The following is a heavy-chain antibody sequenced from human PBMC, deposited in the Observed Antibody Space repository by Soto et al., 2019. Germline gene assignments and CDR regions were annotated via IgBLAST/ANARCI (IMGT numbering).Heavy chain of an antibody. CDR1: GDSITTYY. CDR2: IYYNGGT. V-gene: IGHV4-59*01. CDR3: ARNKVVVVPTTSFYYFDY. J-gene: IGHJ4*01. Sequence: SETLSLPCTVSGDSITTYYWSWIRQSPGKGLEWIGYIYYNGGTSYNPSLKSRVTISGDPSKRQFSLRLSSVTAADTAVYYCARNKVVVVPTTSFYYFDYWGLGTLVTVSS. D-gene: IGHD3-16*02.